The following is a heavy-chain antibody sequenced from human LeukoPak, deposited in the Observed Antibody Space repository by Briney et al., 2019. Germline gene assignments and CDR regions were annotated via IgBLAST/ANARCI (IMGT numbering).Heavy chain of an antibody. CDR3: AKGFVGGWYYYDSSGHFDY. Sequence: GGSLRLSCAASGFAFSSYWMHWVRQAPGKGLVWVSRINSDGSSTSYADSVKGRFTISRDNAKNTLYLQMNSLRAEDTAVYYCAKGFVGGWYYYDSSGHFDYWGQGTLVTVSS. CDR2: INSDGSST. J-gene: IGHJ4*02. CDR1: GFAFSSYW. V-gene: IGHV3-74*01. D-gene: IGHD3-22*01.